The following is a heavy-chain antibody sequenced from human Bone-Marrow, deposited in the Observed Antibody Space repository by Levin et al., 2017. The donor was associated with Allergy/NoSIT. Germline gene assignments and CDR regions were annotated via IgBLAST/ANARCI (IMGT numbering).Heavy chain of an antibody. J-gene: IGHJ4*02. Sequence: GGSLRLSCAASGFTFRNYAMSWVRQAPGRGLEWVAGINTHGTATAYAASARGRFTISRDNSRDTLSLQMNSLRAEDTALYYCVKYFLTDADSGPGYWGQGTLVTVSS. V-gene: IGHV3-23*05. CDR2: INTHGTAT. D-gene: IGHD5-12*01. CDR1: GFTFRNYA. CDR3: VKYFLTDADSGPGY.